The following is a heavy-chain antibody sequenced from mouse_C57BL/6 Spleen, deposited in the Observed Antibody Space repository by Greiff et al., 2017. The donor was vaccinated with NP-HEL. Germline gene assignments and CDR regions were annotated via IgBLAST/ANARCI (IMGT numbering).Heavy chain of an antibody. CDR1: GYTFTDYY. D-gene: IGHD2-1*01. J-gene: IGHJ3*01. V-gene: IGHV1-76*01. CDR2: IYPGSGNT. CDR3: AREEGNYVSAWFAY. Sequence: QVQLKQSGAELVRPGASVKLSCKASGYTFTDYYINWVKQRPGQGLEWIARIYPGSGNTYYNEKFKGKATLTAEKSSSTAYMQLSSLTSEDSAVYFCAREEGNYVSAWFAYWGQGTLVTVSA.